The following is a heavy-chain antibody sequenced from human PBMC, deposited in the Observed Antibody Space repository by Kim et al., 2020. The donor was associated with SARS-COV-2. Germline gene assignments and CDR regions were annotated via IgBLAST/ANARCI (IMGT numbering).Heavy chain of an antibody. D-gene: IGHD3-3*01. CDR2: IYSGGST. CDR1: GFTVSSNY. Sequence: GGSLRLSCAASGFTVSSNYMSWVRQAPGKGLEWVSVIYSGGSTYYADSVKGRFTISRDNSKNTLYLQMNSLRAEDTAVYYCAREGDDFWSGYRDYWGQGTLVTVSS. J-gene: IGHJ4*02. V-gene: IGHV3-53*01. CDR3: AREGDDFWSGYRDY.